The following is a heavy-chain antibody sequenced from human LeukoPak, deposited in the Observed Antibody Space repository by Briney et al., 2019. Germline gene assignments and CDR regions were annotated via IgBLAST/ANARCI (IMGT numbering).Heavy chain of an antibody. J-gene: IGHJ4*02. CDR3: AKDSGLAVAGDY. CDR2: ISGSGGST. D-gene: IGHD6-19*01. CDR1: GFTFSSYG. Sequence: GGTLRLSCAASGFTFSSYGMSWVRQAPGKGLEWVSAISGSGGSTYYADSEKGRFTISRDNSKNTLYLQMNSLRAEDTAVYYCAKDSGLAVAGDYWGQGTLVTVSS. V-gene: IGHV3-23*01.